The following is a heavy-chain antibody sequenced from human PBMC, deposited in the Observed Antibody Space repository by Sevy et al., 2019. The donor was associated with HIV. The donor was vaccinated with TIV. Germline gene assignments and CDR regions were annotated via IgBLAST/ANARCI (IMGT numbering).Heavy chain of an antibody. D-gene: IGHD6-19*01. J-gene: IGHJ6*02. CDR2: ISYDGSNK. V-gene: IGHV3-30-3*01. CDR1: GFTFSSYA. CDR3: AAGYSSGWYAKDYYGMDV. Sequence: GGSLRLSCAASGFTFSSYAMHWVRQAPGKGLEWVVVISYDGSNKYYADSVKGRFTISRDNSKNTLYLQMNSLRAEDTAVYYCAAGYSSGWYAKDYYGMDVWGQGTTVTVSS.